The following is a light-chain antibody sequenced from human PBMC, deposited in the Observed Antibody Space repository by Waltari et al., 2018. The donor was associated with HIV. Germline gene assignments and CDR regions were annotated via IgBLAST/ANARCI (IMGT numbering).Light chain of an antibody. CDR1: SSDVGGYNY. V-gene: IGLV2-14*01. CDR3: SSYTVSSTLGVV. Sequence: QSALTQPASVSGSPGQSITISCTGTSSDVGGYNYVSWYQQHPGKAPKIMIYDVTTRLSGGLNRFSGSKSGNTASLDISGLEDEDGADYYCSSYTVSSTLGVVFGGGTKLSVL. CDR2: DVT. J-gene: IGLJ2*01.